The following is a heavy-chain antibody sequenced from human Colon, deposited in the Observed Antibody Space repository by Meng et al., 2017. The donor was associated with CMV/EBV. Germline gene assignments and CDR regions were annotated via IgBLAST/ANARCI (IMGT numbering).Heavy chain of an antibody. J-gene: IGHJ5*01. CDR3: VRAFWSGYSAFDS. Sequence: SETLSLTCSVSGGSVNSGSFHWTWIRQSPGKGLEWIGYIYHTGSTDFNPALKSRLTMSVDTSKNQFSLTLTSVSAADTGVYFCVRAFWSGYSAFDSWGQGTLVTVSS. V-gene: IGHV4-61*01. CDR2: IYHTGST. D-gene: IGHD3-3*01. CDR1: GGSVNSGSFH.